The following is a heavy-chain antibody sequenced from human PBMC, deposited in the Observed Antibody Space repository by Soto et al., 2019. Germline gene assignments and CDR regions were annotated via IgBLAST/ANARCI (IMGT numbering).Heavy chain of an antibody. CDR3: ARLRWATTAEAGSFDY. CDR1: GGSISSKY. J-gene: IGHJ4*02. D-gene: IGHD6-13*01. CDR2: IYYNGRT. V-gene: IGHV4-59*08. Sequence: QVHLQETGPGLVMPSETLSLTCTVSGGSISSKYWSWIRQPPGKGLEWIGYIYYNGRTNYNPSLKSRLTISVDTSRIQFSLKLSSVTAADTAVYYCARLRWATTAEAGSFDYWGQGILVTVSS.